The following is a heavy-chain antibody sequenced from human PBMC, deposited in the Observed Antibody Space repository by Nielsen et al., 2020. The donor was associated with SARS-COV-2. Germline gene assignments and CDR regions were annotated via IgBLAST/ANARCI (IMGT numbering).Heavy chain of an antibody. CDR1: GFTFDDYA. CDR2: ISWNSGSI. Sequence: SLKISCAASGFTFDDYAMHWVRQTPGKGLAWVSGISWNSGSIGYADSVKGRFTISRDNAKNSLYLQMNSLRAEDTALYYCAGGYSQGWGQGTLVTVSS. D-gene: IGHD5-18*01. V-gene: IGHV3-9*01. J-gene: IGHJ4*02. CDR3: AGGYSQG.